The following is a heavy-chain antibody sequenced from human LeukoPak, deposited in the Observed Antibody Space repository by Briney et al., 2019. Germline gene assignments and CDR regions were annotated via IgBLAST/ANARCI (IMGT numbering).Heavy chain of an antibody. CDR2: ISWNSGSI. Sequence: GRSLRLSCAASGFTFDDYAMHWVRQAPGKGLEWVSGISWNSGSIGYADSVKGRFTISRDNAKNSLYLQMSSLRAENSAVYYCARGYCSVGSCSKYDYWGQGTLVTVSS. D-gene: IGHD2-15*01. J-gene: IGHJ4*02. V-gene: IGHV3-9*01. CDR3: ARGYCSVGSCSKYDY. CDR1: GFTFDDYA.